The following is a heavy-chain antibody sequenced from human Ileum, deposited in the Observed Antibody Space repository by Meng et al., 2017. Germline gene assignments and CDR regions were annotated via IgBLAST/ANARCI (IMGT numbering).Heavy chain of an antibody. Sequence: QVQLQQWGAGLLRPSETLCRTCSVHGGPFSGYYWSWIRQSPGQGLEWIGEINHSGSTNYNPSLQSRVTISVDRSKSQFSLELTSVTAADTAVYYCASPAGYSSNWYKYFQHWGLGTLVTVSS. V-gene: IGHV4-34*01. CDR1: GGPFSGYY. CDR2: INHSGST. D-gene: IGHD6-13*01. J-gene: IGHJ1*01. CDR3: ASPAGYSSNWYKYFQH.